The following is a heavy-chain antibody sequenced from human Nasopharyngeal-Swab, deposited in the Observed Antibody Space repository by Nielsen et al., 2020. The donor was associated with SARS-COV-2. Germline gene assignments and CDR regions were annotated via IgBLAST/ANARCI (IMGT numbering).Heavy chain of an antibody. J-gene: IGHJ6*02. V-gene: IGHV4-59*08. Sequence: SETLSLTCTVSGGSISSYYWSWIRQPPGKGLEWIGYIYYSGSTNYNPSLKSRVTISVDTSKNQFSLKLSSVTAADTAVYYCARRGADCTNGVCQTYFYFRMDVWGQGTTVSVSS. CDR2: IYYSGST. D-gene: IGHD2-8*01. CDR3: ARRGADCTNGVCQTYFYFRMDV. CDR1: GGSISSYY.